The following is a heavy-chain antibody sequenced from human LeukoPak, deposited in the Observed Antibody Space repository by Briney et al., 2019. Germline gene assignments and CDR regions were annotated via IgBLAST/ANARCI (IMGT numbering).Heavy chain of an antibody. D-gene: IGHD6-19*01. CDR1: GFSLSTSGMC. CDR3: ARIRYSSGWYDAFDI. CDR2: IDWDDDK. Sequence: SGPALVKPPQPLTLTCTFSGFSLSTSGMCVSWIRQPPGKALEWLARIDWDDDKYYSTSLKTRLTISKDTSKNQVVLTMTNMDPVDTATYYCARIRYSSGWYDAFDIWGQGTMVTVSS. V-gene: IGHV2-70*11. J-gene: IGHJ3*02.